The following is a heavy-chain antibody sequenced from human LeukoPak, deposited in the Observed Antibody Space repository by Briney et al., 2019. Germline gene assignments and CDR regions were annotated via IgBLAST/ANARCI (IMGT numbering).Heavy chain of an antibody. J-gene: IGHJ6*04. CDR3: ARDSSGYSSSWYGHGQNYYYGMDV. D-gene: IGHD6-13*01. CDR2: ISYDGSNK. CDR1: GFTFSSYA. V-gene: IGHV3-30*04. Sequence: GRSLRLSCAASGFTFSSYAMHWVRQAPGKGLEWVAVISYDGSNKYYADSVKGRFTISRDNSKNTLYLQMNSLRAEDTAVYYCARDSSGYSSSWYGHGQNYYYGMDVWGKGTTVTVSS.